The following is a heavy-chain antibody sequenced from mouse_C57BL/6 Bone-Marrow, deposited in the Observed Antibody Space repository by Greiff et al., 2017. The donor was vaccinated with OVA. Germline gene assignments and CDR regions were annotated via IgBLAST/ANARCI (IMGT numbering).Heavy chain of an antibody. D-gene: IGHD2-3*01. CDR1: GYAFSSSW. CDR3: ASPDGYYGGTWFAY. CDR2: IYPGDGDT. J-gene: IGHJ3*01. Sequence: QVQLQQSGPELVKPGASVKISCKASGYAFSSSWMNWVKQRPGKGLEWIGRIYPGDGDTNYNGKFKGKATLTADKSSSTAYMQLSSLTSEDSAVYFCASPDGYYGGTWFAYWGQGTLVTVSA. V-gene: IGHV1-82*01.